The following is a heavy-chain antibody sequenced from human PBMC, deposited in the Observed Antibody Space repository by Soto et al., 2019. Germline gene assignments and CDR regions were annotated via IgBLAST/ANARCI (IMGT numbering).Heavy chain of an antibody. CDR2: ISGSGGST. J-gene: IGHJ4*02. Sequence: PGGSLRLSCAASGFTFSSYAMSWVRQAPGKGLEWVSAISGSGGSTYYADSVKGRFTISRDNFKNTLYLQMNSLRAEDTAVYYCAKDFAYSSRPVTDYWGQGTLVTVSS. V-gene: IGHV3-23*01. CDR3: AKDFAYSSRPVTDY. CDR1: GFTFSSYA. D-gene: IGHD6-13*01.